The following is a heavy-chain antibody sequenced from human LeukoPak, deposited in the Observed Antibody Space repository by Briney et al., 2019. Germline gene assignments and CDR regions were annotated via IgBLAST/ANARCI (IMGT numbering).Heavy chain of an antibody. V-gene: IGHV1-18*01. J-gene: IGHJ4*02. CDR3: ARDITVTMSGHAY. D-gene: IGHD4/OR15-4a*01. CDR1: GYAFSRYG. Sequence: ASVKVSCKASGYAFSRYGISWVRQAPGQGLEWMGWNFTHNGHTNYAQKHQGRVTMTTDTFTSTAYMELRSLRSDDTAVYYCARDITVTMSGHAYWGQGTLVTVSS. CDR2: NFTHNGHT.